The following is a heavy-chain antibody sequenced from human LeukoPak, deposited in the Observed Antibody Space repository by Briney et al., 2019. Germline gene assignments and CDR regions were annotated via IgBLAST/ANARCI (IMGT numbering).Heavy chain of an antibody. J-gene: IGHJ4*02. CDR3: ARERTYSGSGSTYPYYDY. Sequence: PGGSLRLSCAASGFMFSSCWMSWVRQSPGKGLEWVANIKPDGSEKYYVDSVKGRFTISRDNAKNALYLEMNSLRVGDTAVYYCARERTYSGSGSTYPYYDYWGQGTLVTVSS. CDR1: GFMFSSCW. CDR2: IKPDGSEK. V-gene: IGHV3-7*01. D-gene: IGHD3-10*01.